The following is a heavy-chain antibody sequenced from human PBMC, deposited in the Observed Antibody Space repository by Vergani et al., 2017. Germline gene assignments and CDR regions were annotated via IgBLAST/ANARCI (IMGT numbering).Heavy chain of an antibody. Sequence: EVQLLESGGGLIQPGGSLRLSCAASGFTVSSNYMSWVRQAPGKGLEWVSVIYSGGSTYYADSVKGRFTISRDNSKNTLYLQMNSLRAEDTAVYYCARVMCSGGSCYYDYWYFDLWGRGTLVTVSS. J-gene: IGHJ2*01. V-gene: IGHV3-53*01. CDR3: ARVMCSGGSCYYDYWYFDL. CDR2: IYSGGST. CDR1: GFTVSSNY. D-gene: IGHD2-15*01.